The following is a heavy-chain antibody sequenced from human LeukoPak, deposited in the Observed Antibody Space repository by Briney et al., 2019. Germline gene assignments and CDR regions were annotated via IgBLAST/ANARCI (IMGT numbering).Heavy chain of an antibody. D-gene: IGHD4-17*01. CDR1: GNSISSYC. CDR2: IYYSGST. J-gene: IGHJ4*02. V-gene: IGHV4-59*01. CDR3: ARSEYGDYGDFDY. Sequence: SETLSLTCTVSGNSISSYCWNWIRQPPGKGLEWIGDIYYSGSTNYNASLKSRVTISIDTSKNQFSLKLSSVTAADTAVYYCARSEYGDYGDFDYWGQGTLVTVSS.